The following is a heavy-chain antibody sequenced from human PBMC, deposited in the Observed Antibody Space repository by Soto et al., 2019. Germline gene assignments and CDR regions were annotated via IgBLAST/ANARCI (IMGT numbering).Heavy chain of an antibody. CDR1: GGSISSGGYY. J-gene: IGHJ6*02. D-gene: IGHD3-3*01. V-gene: IGHV4-31*03. Sequence: SETLSLTCTVSGGSISSGGYYWSWIRQHPGKGLEWIGYIYYSGSTYYNPSLKSRVTISVDTSKNQFSLKLSSVTAADTAVYYCARDRWYDFWSGQYYYGMDVWGQGTTVTVSS. CDR2: IYYSGST. CDR3: ARDRWYDFWSGQYYYGMDV.